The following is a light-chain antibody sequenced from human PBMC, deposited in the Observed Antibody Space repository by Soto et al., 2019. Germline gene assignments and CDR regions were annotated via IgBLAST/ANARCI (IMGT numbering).Light chain of an antibody. V-gene: IGLV2-14*01. CDR2: EVN. CDR3: SSYSISTAYL. J-gene: IGLJ1*01. CDR1: SSDVGGYDY. Sequence: QSALTQPASVSGSRGQSITISCTGTSSDVGGYDYVSWYQLHPGKAPKLMVFEVNNRPSGVSYRFSGSKSGNTASLTISGLQAEDEADYFCSSYSISTAYLFGTGTKVTVL.